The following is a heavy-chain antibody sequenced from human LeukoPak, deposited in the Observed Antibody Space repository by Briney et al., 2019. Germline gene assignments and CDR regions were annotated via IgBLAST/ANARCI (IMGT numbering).Heavy chain of an antibody. Sequence: GGSLRLSCAASGFTFRNYAMSWVRQAPGKGLEWVSAISGSGGSTYYADSVKGRFTISRDNSKNTLYLQMNSLRAEDTAVYYCTKDRGWAVPATSFDYWGQGTPVTVSS. CDR3: TKDRGWAVPATSFDY. J-gene: IGHJ4*02. CDR1: GFTFRNYA. V-gene: IGHV3-23*01. CDR2: ISGSGGST. D-gene: IGHD2-2*01.